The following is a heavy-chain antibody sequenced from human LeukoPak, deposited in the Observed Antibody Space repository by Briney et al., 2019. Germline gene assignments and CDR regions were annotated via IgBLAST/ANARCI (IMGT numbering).Heavy chain of an antibody. J-gene: IGHJ5*02. CDR1: AGTFINSD. CDR2: IIPIFGPA. CDR3: ANLNAFDP. V-gene: IGHV1-69*15. Sequence: GAAGKVTCKSSAGTFINSDFSWQRLAPEEGLEWMGRIIPIFGPATYAQKFQDRVTITADESTSTAYMELSSLTSEDTAMYYCANLNAFDPWGQGTLVTVSS.